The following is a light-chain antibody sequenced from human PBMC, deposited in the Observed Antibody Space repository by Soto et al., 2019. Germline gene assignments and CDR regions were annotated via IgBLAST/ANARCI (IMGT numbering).Light chain of an antibody. CDR1: QSVSSSF. CDR2: GAS. V-gene: IGKV3-20*01. Sequence: EIVLTQSPGTLSLSPGERATLSCRASQSVSSSFLSWYQQKPGQSPRLLIYGASGRATGIPDRFSGSGSGTDFTLTISSLEPEDFAVYYCQKYGNFWTFGQGTKVDIK. CDR3: QKYGNFWT. J-gene: IGKJ1*01.